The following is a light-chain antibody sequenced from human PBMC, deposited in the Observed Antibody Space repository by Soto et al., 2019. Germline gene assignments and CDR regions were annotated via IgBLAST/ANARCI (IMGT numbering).Light chain of an antibody. V-gene: IGKV1-17*01. CDR3: LQHNSFPRA. CDR2: SAS. Sequence: IQLTQSPSSLTASVGDRVTITCWASQSISSYLNWYQQKPGKAPNRLIYSASRLQSGVPSRFCGSGSGTEFTLTISSLQAEDFATYYCLQHNSFPRAFGAGTKVDIK. CDR1: QSISSY. J-gene: IGKJ4*01.